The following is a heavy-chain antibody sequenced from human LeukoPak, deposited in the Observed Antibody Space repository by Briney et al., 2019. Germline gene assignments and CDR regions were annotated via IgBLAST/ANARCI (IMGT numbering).Heavy chain of an antibody. CDR3: ARDVIAAPGTFDY. D-gene: IGHD6-13*01. CDR2: IYYSGNT. J-gene: IGHJ4*02. CDR1: GGSISSSSFY. Sequence: SETLSLTCTVSGGSISSSSFYWGWIRQPPGKGLEWIGSIYYSGNTYYNPSLKSRVTISVDTSKDQFSLKLSSVTAADTAVYYCARDVIAAPGTFDYWGQGALVTVSS. V-gene: IGHV4-39*07.